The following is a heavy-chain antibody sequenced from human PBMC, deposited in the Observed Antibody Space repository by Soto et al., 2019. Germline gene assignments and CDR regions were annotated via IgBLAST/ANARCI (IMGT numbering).Heavy chain of an antibody. D-gene: IGHD5-12*01. CDR3: ARGPAIPEDGYNL. CDR1: GGSVSSGSYY. Sequence: QVQLQESGPGLVKPSETLSLTCTVSGGSVSSGSYYCSWIRQPPGKGLEWIGYIYYSGSTNYNPSLKSRVTISVDTSKNQFSLKLSSVTAADTAVYYCARGPAIPEDGYNLWGQGTLVTVSS. J-gene: IGHJ4*02. V-gene: IGHV4-61*01. CDR2: IYYSGST.